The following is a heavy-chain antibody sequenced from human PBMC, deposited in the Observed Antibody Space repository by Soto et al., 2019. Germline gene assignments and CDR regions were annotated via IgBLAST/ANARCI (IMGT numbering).Heavy chain of an antibody. Sequence: GGSLRLSCGASGFTFSSYAMSWVRQAPGKGLEWVSGVSGSGSSTYYAASVKGRFTISRDNSKNTLYLQLNSLRAEDTVLYCCAKAGHDILTSFDFWGQGTQVTVSS. CDR1: GFTFSSYA. CDR3: AKAGHDILTSFDF. J-gene: IGHJ4*02. V-gene: IGHV3-23*01. CDR2: VSGSGSST. D-gene: IGHD3-9*01.